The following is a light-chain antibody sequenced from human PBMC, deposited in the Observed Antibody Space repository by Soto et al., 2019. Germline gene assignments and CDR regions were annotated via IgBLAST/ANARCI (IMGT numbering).Light chain of an antibody. CDR1: QSVSSY. CDR3: QQRSNWQT. CDR2: DAS. Sequence: EIVLTQSPATLSLSPGERATLSCRASQSVSSYLAWYQQKPGQAPRLLIYDASNRATGIPARFSGSGSGTDFTLTISSLEPEDFAVYYCQQRSNWQTFGQGTRLEMK. V-gene: IGKV3-11*01. J-gene: IGKJ5*01.